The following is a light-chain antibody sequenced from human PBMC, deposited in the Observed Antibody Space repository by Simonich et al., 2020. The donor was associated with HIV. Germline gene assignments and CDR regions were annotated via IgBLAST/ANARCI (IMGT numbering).Light chain of an antibody. CDR2: AAS. J-gene: IGKJ4*01. V-gene: IGKV3-15*01. Sequence: EIVMTQSPATLSVSPGERATLSCRASQSVSSNLAWYQQKPGLAPRLLLYAASTRATGIPARFSGSGSGTEFTLVISSMQSEDFAVYYCQQYNAWPTFGGGTKVEIK. CDR1: QSVSSN. CDR3: QQYNAWPT.